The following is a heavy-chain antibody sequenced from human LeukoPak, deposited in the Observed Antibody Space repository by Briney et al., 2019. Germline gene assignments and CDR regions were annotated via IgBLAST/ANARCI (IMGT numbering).Heavy chain of an antibody. D-gene: IGHD5-24*01. J-gene: IGHJ3*02. V-gene: IGHV3-30*04. CDR3: ARLHVEMATADAFDI. CDR1: GFTFSSYA. Sequence: GGSLRLSCAASGFTFSSYAMHWVRQAPGKGLGWVAVISYDGSNKYYADSVKGRFTISRDNSKNTLYLQMNSLRAEDTAVYYCARLHVEMATADAFDIWGQGTMVTVSS. CDR2: ISYDGSNK.